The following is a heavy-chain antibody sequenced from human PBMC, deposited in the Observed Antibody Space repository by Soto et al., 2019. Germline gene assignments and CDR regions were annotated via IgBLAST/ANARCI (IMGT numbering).Heavy chain of an antibody. CDR2: ISWNSGSI. J-gene: IGHJ6*02. V-gene: IGHV3-9*01. Sequence: VQLVESGGGLVQPGRSLRLSCAASGFTFDDYAMHWVRQAPGKGLEWVSGISWNSGSIGYADSVKGRFTISRDNAKNSLYLQMNSLRAEDTALYYCAKGGYYYYYGMDVWGQGTTVTVSS. CDR3: AKGGYYYYYGMDV. CDR1: GFTFDDYA.